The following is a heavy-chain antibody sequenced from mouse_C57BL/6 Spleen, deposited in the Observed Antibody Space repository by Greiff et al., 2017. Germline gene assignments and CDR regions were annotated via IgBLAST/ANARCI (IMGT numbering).Heavy chain of an antibody. CDR3: ARGPYYGSSYDGYAMDY. J-gene: IGHJ4*01. CDR1: GYSFTDYN. Sequence: VHVKQSGPELVKPGASVKISCKASGYSFTDYNMNWVKQSNGKSLEWIGVINPNYGTTSYNQKFKGKATLTVDQSSSTAYMQLNSLTSEDSAVYYCARGPYYGSSYDGYAMDYWGQGTSVTVSS. D-gene: IGHD1-1*01. V-gene: IGHV1-39*01. CDR2: INPNYGTT.